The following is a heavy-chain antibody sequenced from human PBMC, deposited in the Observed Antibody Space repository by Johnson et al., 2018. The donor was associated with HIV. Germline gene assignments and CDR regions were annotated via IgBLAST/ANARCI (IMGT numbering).Heavy chain of an antibody. J-gene: IGHJ3*02. Sequence: VQLVESGGGVVQPGGSLRLSCAASGFTVSSNYMSWVRQAPGKGLEWVSVIYSGGSTYTADSVKGRFTISRDNSKNTLYLQMNSLRAEDTAVYYCARLGFYNGNGGGALDIWGQGTMVTVSS. CDR2: IYSGGST. CDR3: ARLGFYNGNGGGALDI. D-gene: IGHD1-20*01. V-gene: IGHV3-53*01. CDR1: GFTVSSNY.